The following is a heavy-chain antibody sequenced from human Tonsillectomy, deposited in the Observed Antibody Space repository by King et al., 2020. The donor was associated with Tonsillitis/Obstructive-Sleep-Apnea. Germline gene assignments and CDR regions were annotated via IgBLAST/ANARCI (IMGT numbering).Heavy chain of an antibody. D-gene: IGHD3-3*01. CDR3: VRDPYDFWNGRKTSDDWFDP. V-gene: IGHV1-3*01. J-gene: IGHJ5*02. Sequence: QLVQSGAEVKKPGASVKVSCKASGYTFTNYAIHWVRQAPGQRLEWMGWINPGNGNTKYSQKFQGRVTITRDTSASTAYMELSSLRSEDTAVYYCVRDPYDFWNGRKTSDDWFDPWGQGTLVTVSS. CDR2: INPGNGNT. CDR1: GYTFTNYA.